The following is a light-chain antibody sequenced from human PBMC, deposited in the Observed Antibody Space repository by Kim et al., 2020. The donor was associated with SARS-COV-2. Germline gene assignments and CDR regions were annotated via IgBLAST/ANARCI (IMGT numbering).Light chain of an antibody. Sequence: EIVLTQSPGTLSLSPGESVTLSCRASQTIGSDSLAWYQQTSGQAPTLLIYETSTRATGVPDRFSGSWSGTDIILTLSRVAPDDFAVFYRQHNSNPVSTFGPGTKVDIK. V-gene: IGKV3-20*01. CDR3: QHNSNPVST. CDR1: QTIGSDS. J-gene: IGKJ3*01. CDR2: ETS.